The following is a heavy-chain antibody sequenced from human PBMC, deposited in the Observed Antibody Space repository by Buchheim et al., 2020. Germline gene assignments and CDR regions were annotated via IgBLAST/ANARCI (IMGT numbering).Heavy chain of an antibody. CDR3: ARGRLRTKLKNWFDP. J-gene: IGHJ5*02. D-gene: IGHD4-17*01. CDR2: INHSGST. V-gene: IGHV4-34*01. CDR1: GGSFSGYY. Sequence: QVQLQQWGAGLLKPSETLSLTCAVYGGSFSGYYWSWVRQPPGKGLEWIGEINHSGSTNYNPSLKSRVTISVDTSKNQFSLKLSSVTAADTAVYYCARGRLRTKLKNWFDPWGQGTL.